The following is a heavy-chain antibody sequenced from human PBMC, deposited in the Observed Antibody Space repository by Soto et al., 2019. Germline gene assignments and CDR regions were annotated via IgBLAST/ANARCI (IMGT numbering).Heavy chain of an antibody. J-gene: IGHJ4*02. CDR2: IYYNGNA. CDR1: GGSISSYY. D-gene: IGHD3-10*01. V-gene: IGHV4-59*04. CDR3: ARHFVAVVIKGWGY. Sequence: PSETLSLTCTVSGGSISSYYWSWIRQPPGKGLEWIGYIYYNGNAYYNPSLRSRVSMSVDTSKNQFSLKLISVTAADTAVYYCARHFVAVVIKGWGYWGQGKLVTVSS.